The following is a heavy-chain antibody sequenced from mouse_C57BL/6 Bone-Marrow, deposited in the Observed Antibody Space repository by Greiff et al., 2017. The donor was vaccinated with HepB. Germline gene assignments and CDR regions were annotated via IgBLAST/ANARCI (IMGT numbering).Heavy chain of an antibody. CDR3: AREGGTAQATDYAMDY. V-gene: IGHV1-69*01. CDR2: IDPSDSYT. Sequence: VQLQQPGAELVMPGASVKLSCKASGYTFTSYWMRWVKQRPGQGLEWIGEIDPSDSYTNYNQKFKGKSTLTVDKSSSTAYMQLSSLTSEDSAVYYCAREGGTAQATDYAMDYWGQGTSVTVSS. D-gene: IGHD3-2*02. CDR1: GYTFTSYW. J-gene: IGHJ4*01.